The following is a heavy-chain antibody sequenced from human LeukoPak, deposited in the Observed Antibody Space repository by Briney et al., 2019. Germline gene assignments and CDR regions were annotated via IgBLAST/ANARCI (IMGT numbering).Heavy chain of an antibody. CDR3: ARTTTPHYYGSGSYALGY. Sequence: GGSLRLSCAASGFTFSSYGMHWVRQAPGKGLEWVAVIWYDGSNKYYADSVKGRFTISRDNSKNTLYLQMSSLSAEDTAVYYCARTTTPHYYGSGSYALGYWGQGTLVTVPS. CDR2: IWYDGSNK. CDR1: GFTFSSYG. D-gene: IGHD3-10*01. V-gene: IGHV3-33*01. J-gene: IGHJ4*02.